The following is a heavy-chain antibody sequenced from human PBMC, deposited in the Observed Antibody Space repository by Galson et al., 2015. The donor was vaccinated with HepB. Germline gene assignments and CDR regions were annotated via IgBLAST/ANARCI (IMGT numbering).Heavy chain of an antibody. CDR2: IWYDGSNK. D-gene: IGHD3-3*01. V-gene: IGHV3-33*01. CDR1: GFTFSSYG. Sequence: SLRLSCAAPGFTFSSYGMHWVRQAPGKGLEWVAVIWYDGSNKYYADSVKGRFTISRDNSKNTLYLQMNSLRAEDTAVYYCARVGQPKSKFWSGYYTTYFDYWGQGTLVTVSS. CDR3: ARVGQPKSKFWSGYYTTYFDY. J-gene: IGHJ4*02.